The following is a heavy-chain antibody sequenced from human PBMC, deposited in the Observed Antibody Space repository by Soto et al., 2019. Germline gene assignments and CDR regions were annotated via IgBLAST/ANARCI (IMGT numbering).Heavy chain of an antibody. CDR3: AAGGEGYCSSTSCPHGMDV. V-gene: IGHV4-34*01. CDR1: GGSFSGYY. Sequence: PSETLSLTCAVYGGSFSGYYWSWIRQPPGKGLEWIGEINHSGSTNYNPSLKSRVTISVDTSKNQFSLKLSSVTAADTAVYYCAAGGEGYCSSTSCPHGMDVWGQGTTVTVSS. J-gene: IGHJ6*02. D-gene: IGHD2-2*01. CDR2: INHSGST.